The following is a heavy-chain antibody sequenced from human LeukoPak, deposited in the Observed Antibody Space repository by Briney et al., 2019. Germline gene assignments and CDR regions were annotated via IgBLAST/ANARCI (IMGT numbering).Heavy chain of an antibody. D-gene: IGHD6-19*01. CDR1: GFTFSFFG. CDR2: IDDTGGTT. Sequence: GGSLRLSCAASGFTFSFFGMSWARQAPGKGLEWVSDIDDTGGTTYYADSVKGRSTISRDNSKNTLYLQVNSLRAEDTAVYYCAKGAGYRSSGWYFDHWGQGTLVTVSS. J-gene: IGHJ4*02. CDR3: AKGAGYRSSGWYFDH. V-gene: IGHV3-23*01.